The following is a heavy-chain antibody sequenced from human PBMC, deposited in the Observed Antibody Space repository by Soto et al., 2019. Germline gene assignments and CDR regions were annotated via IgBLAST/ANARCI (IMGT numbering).Heavy chain of an antibody. CDR1: GGFIIRYY. CDR2: IYFSGGT. Sequence: PSETLSLTCTVSGGFIIRYYWSWIRQPPGKGLEWIGYIYFSGGTNYNPSLKSRVTISVDTSKNQFSLKLSSVTAADTAVYYCARESRGWYGSIWDYWGQGSLVTVSS. V-gene: IGHV4-59*12. D-gene: IGHD6-19*01. J-gene: IGHJ4*02. CDR3: ARESRGWYGSIWDY.